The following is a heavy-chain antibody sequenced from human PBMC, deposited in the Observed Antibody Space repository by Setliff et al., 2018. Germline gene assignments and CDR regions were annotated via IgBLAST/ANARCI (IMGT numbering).Heavy chain of an antibody. CDR2: IKEDGSEK. V-gene: IGHV3-7*01. Sequence: GGSLRLSCAASRFTFSNYWMSWVRQAPGKGLEWVANIKEDGSEKYYVDSVKGRFTISRDNAKNSLDLQVNSLRGEDTAVYYCVRDRWKVIVNRGDDAFDLWGQGAMVTVSS. CDR1: RFTFSNYW. J-gene: IGHJ3*01. D-gene: IGHD3-22*01. CDR3: VRDRWKVIVNRGDDAFDL.